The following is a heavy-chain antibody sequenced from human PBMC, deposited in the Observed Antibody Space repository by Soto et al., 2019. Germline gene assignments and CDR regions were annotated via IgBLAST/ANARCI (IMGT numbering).Heavy chain of an antibody. D-gene: IGHD5-12*01. CDR3: AKVGGYSGYDRPYYFDY. J-gene: IGHJ4*02. CDR2: ISGSGGST. CDR1: GFTFSSYA. V-gene: IGHV3-23*01. Sequence: GGSLRLSCAASGFTFSSYAMSWVRQAPGKGLEWVSAISGSGGSTYYADSVKGRFTISRDNSKNTLYLQMNSLRAEDTAVYYCAKVGGYSGYDRPYYFDYWGQGTLVTVSS.